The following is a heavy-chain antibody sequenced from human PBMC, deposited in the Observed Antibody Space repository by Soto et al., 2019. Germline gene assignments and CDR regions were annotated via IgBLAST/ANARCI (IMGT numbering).Heavy chain of an antibody. Sequence: QVQLVQSGAVVKKPGSSVKVSCKASGGTFSSYAISWVRQAPGQGLEWMGGIIPIFGTANYAQKLQGRVTITADESTSTAYMELSSLRSEDTAVYYCARDSLRITIFGVVSSMDVWGQGTTVTVSS. CDR3: ARDSLRITIFGVVSSMDV. CDR2: IIPIFGTA. V-gene: IGHV1-69*01. D-gene: IGHD3-3*01. J-gene: IGHJ6*02. CDR1: GGTFSSYA.